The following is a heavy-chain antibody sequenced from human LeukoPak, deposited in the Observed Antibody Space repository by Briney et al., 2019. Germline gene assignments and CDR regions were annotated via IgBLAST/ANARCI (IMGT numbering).Heavy chain of an antibody. CDR2: IWYDGSNK. CDR3: ARESPVGSFFDY. D-gene: IGHD6-13*01. V-gene: IGHV3-30*19. CDR1: GFTFSSYG. Sequence: GGSLRLSCAASGFTFSSYGMHWVRQAPGKGLGWVAVIWYDGSNKYYADSVKGRFTISRDNSKNTLYLQMNSLRAEDTAVYYCARESPVGSFFDYWGQGTLVTVSS. J-gene: IGHJ4*02.